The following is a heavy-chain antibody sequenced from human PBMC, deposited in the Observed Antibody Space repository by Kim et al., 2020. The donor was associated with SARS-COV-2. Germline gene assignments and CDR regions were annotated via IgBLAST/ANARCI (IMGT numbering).Heavy chain of an antibody. CDR3: ARGLGGRSGRYPWYFDL. V-gene: IGHV4-34*01. D-gene: IGHD6-19*01. CDR1: GGSFSGYY. Sequence: SETLSLTCAVYGGSFSGYYWSWIRQPPGKGLEWIGEINHSGSTNYNPSLKSRVTISVDTSKNQFSLKLSSVTAADTAVYYCARGLGGRSGRYPWYFDLWGRGTLVTVSS. CDR2: INHSGST. J-gene: IGHJ2*01.